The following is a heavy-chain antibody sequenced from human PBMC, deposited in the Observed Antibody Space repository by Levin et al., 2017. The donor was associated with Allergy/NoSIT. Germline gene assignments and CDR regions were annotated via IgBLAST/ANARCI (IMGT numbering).Heavy chain of an antibody. CDR2: ISAYNGNT. CDR1: GYTFTSYG. J-gene: IGHJ6*02. Sequence: ASVKVSCKASGYTFTSYGISWVRQAPGQGLEWMGWISAYNGNTNYAQKLQGRVTMTTDTSTSTAYMELRSLRSDDTAVYYCARSYGAYDPVDGMDVWGQGTTVTVSS. V-gene: IGHV1-18*01. D-gene: IGHD3-22*01. CDR3: ARSYGAYDPVDGMDV.